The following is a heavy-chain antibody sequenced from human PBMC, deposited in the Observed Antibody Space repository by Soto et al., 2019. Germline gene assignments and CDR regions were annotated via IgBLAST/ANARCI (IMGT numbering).Heavy chain of an antibody. CDR3: AKCSSSSPSGGLVVKVPHYWYFQL. CDR1: GFTFSSFA. CDR2: SSNYGFST. V-gene: IGHV3-23*01. D-gene: IGHD2-8*02. J-gene: IGHJ2*01. Sequence: EQLLESGGGLVQPGGSLSLSCAVSGFTFSSFAMSWVRQAPGKGLEWVSTSSNYGFSTFYADSVRGRFTISRDNSKNTLNLQMNSLTAEDAGIYFCAKCSSSSPSGGLVVKVPHYWYFQLGGRGTLITVS.